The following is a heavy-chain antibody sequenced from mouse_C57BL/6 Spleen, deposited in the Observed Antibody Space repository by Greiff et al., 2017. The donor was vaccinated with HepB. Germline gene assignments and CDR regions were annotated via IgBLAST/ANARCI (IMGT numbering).Heavy chain of an antibody. CDR3: TTFTVVATDY. CDR1: GFNIKDDY. V-gene: IGHV14-4*01. CDR2: IDPENGDT. J-gene: IGHJ4*01. D-gene: IGHD1-1*01. Sequence: VQLQQSGAELVRPGASVKLSCTASGFNIKDDYMHWVKQRPEQGLEWIGWIDPENGDTEYASKFQGKATITADTSSNTAYLQLSSLTSEGTAVYYCTTFTVVATDYWGQGTSVTVSS.